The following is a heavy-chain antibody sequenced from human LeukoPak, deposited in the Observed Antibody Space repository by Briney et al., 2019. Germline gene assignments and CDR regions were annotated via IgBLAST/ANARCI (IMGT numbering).Heavy chain of an antibody. CDR1: GSTFGDYA. CDR3: ARFAALRYCGGDCYADY. Sequence: PGGSLRLSCTVSGSTFGDYAMSWFRQAPGKGLEWVGFIRSKAYGGATVYAASVKGRFTISRDDSKSIAYLQVNSLKTEDTAVYYCARFAALRYCGGDCYADYWGQGTLVTVSS. D-gene: IGHD2-21*02. V-gene: IGHV3-49*03. J-gene: IGHJ4*02. CDR2: IRSKAYGGAT.